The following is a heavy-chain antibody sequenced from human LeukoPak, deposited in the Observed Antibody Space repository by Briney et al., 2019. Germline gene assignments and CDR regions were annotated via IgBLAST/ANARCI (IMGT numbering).Heavy chain of an antibody. D-gene: IGHD5-12*01. CDR3: ARGTTADIDY. CDR2: ISTYNGNT. CDR1: GYTFSTYG. Sequence: ASVKVSCKASGYTFSTYGISWVRQAPRQGLEWMGWISTYNGNTNYAQKLQGRVTMTTDTSTSTAYMELRSLRSDDTAVYYCARGTTADIDYWGQGTLVTVSS. J-gene: IGHJ4*02. V-gene: IGHV1-18*01.